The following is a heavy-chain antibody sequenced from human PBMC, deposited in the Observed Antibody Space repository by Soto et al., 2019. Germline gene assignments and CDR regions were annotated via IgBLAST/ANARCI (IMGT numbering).Heavy chain of an antibody. CDR1: GGTFSSYA. V-gene: IGHV1-69*13. D-gene: IGHD3-3*01. CDR2: IIPIFGTA. CDR3: ARTTIFGVVIIAAHYYYGMDV. Sequence: VASVKVSCKASGGTFSSYAISWVRQAPGQGLEWMGGIIPIFGTANYAQKFQGRVTITADESTSTAYMELSSLRSEDTAEYYCARTTIFGVVIIAAHYYYGMDVWGQGTTVTVSS. J-gene: IGHJ6*02.